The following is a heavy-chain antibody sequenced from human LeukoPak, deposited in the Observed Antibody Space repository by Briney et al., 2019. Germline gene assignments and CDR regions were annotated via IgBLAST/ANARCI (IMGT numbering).Heavy chain of an antibody. V-gene: IGHV3-48*02. CDR2: ITASGTAM. Sequence: GGSLRLSCAASGFTFSSYSMNWVRQAPGKGLEWVSHITASGTAMFYADSVKGRFTISRDNAKNSLYLQMNSLRDEDTAVYYCARSLWPEDYWGQGTLVTVSS. CDR1: GFTFSSYS. CDR3: ARSLWPEDY. J-gene: IGHJ4*02. D-gene: IGHD5-18*01.